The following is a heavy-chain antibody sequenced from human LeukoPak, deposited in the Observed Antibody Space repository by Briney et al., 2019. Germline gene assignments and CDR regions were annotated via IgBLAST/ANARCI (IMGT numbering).Heavy chain of an antibody. CDR3: AKFDFWSSYHMDRDFAS. CDR1: GFTFGNYA. D-gene: IGHD3-3*01. V-gene: IGHV3-23*01. Sequence: GGSLRLSCAASGFTFGNYAMTWVRQAPGKGLEWVSSITSSWTPYYADSVQGRFTISRDNSKNTLSLQMNSLRAEDTAAYYCAKFDFWSSYHMDRDFASWGQGTLVTVSS. CDR2: ITSSWTP. J-gene: IGHJ4*02.